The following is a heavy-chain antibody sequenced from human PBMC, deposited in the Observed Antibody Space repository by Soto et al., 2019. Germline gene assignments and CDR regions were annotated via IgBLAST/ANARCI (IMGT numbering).Heavy chain of an antibody. CDR2: ISGSSGNST. Sequence: PGGSLRLCCAAYGFTFSDYAMKLVRQAPGKGLEWVSFISGSSGNSTYYAESVKGRFTVSRDNSKNTLYLQMNSLRAEDTAVYYCAKHPCRCGYYYNGMHVRRQGTSVTV. CDR1: GFTFSDYA. V-gene: IGHV3-23*01. J-gene: IGHJ6*02. CDR3: AKHPCRCGYYYNGMHV.